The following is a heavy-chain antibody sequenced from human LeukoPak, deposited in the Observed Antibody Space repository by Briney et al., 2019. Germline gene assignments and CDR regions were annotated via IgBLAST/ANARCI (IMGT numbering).Heavy chain of an antibody. D-gene: IGHD3-9*01. V-gene: IGHV4-34*01. CDR1: GGSFSGYY. CDR3: ARGGYYDILTGYPMYNWFDP. Sequence: PSETLSLTCAVYGGSFSGYYWSWIRQPPGKGLEWIGEINHSGSTNYNPSLKSRVTISVDTSKNQFSLKLSSVTAADTAVYYCARGGYYDILTGYPMYNWFDPWGQGTLVTVSS. CDR2: INHSGST. J-gene: IGHJ5*02.